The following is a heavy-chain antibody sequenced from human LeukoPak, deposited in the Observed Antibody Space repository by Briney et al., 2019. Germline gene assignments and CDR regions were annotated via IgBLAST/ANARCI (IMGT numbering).Heavy chain of an antibody. V-gene: IGHV3-23*01. CDR3: AKEIFFKWELLSYFDY. CDR1: GFTFSSYA. D-gene: IGHD1-26*01. J-gene: IGHJ4*02. Sequence: GGSLRLSCAASGFTFSSYAMSWVRQAPGKGPEWVSAISGSGGSTYYADSVKGRFTISRDNSKNTLYLQMNSLRAEDTAVYYCAKEIFFKWELLSYFDYWGQGTLVTVSS. CDR2: ISGSGGST.